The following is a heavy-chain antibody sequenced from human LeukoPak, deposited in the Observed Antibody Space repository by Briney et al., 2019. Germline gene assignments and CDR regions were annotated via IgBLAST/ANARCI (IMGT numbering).Heavy chain of an antibody. J-gene: IGHJ3*02. Sequence: GGSLRLSCAVSGFTFSSYDVHWVRQATGKGLEWVSTIGTAGDTYYPGSVKGRFTISRENAKNSLYLQMNSLRAGDTAVYYCAREAAAAALKGHAFDISGQGTMVTVSS. D-gene: IGHD6-13*01. CDR2: IGTAGDT. V-gene: IGHV3-13*01. CDR1: GFTFSSYD. CDR3: AREAAAAALKGHAFDI.